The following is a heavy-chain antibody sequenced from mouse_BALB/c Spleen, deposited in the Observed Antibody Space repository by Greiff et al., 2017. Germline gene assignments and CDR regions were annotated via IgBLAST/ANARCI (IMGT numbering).Heavy chain of an antibody. J-gene: IGHJ3*01. CDR2: ISYSGST. Sequence: DVKLQESGPGLVKPSQSLSLTCTVTGYSITSDYAWNWIRQFPGNKLEWMGYISYSGSTSYNPSLKSRISITRDTSKNQFFLQLNSVTTEDTATYYCARDGNFAYWGQGTLVTVSA. D-gene: IGHD2-1*01. CDR1: GYSITSDYA. V-gene: IGHV3-2*02. CDR3: ARDGNFAY.